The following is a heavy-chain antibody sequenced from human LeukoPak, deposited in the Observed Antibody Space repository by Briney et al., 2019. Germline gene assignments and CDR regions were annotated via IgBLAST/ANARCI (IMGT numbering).Heavy chain of an antibody. CDR3: AAGYGSMGAFDI. Sequence: GGTLRLSCAASGFTFSSYGMSWVRQAPGKGLEWVSAISGSGGSTYYADSVKGRFTISRDNAKNTLYLQMNSLRAEDTAVYYCAAGYGSMGAFDIWGQGTMVTVSS. J-gene: IGHJ3*02. CDR2: ISGSGGST. CDR1: GFTFSSYG. V-gene: IGHV3-23*01. D-gene: IGHD6-13*01.